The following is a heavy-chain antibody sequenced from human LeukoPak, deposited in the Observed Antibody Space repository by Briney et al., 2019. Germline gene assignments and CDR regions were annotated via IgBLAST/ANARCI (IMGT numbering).Heavy chain of an antibody. D-gene: IGHD1-26*01. CDR1: GFSFTTYG. J-gene: IGHJ4*02. CDR3: VRGSYYVNFFDY. CDR2: IRYDGNNK. Sequence: AGGSLRLSCSASGFSFTTYGMHWVRQAPGKGLEWVAFIRYDGNNKDYADSVKGRFTISRDNSKNTHHLQMNGLRVEDTAVYYCVRGSYYVNFFDYWGQGTLVTVSS. V-gene: IGHV3-30*02.